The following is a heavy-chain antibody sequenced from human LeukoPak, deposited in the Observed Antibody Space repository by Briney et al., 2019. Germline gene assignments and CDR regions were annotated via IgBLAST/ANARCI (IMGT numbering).Heavy chain of an antibody. V-gene: IGHV4-59*01. J-gene: IGHJ3*02. CDR2: IYYSGST. CDR3: ARQFGDYDAFDI. CDR1: GGSISSYY. Sequence: SETLSLTCTVSGGSISSYYWNWIRQPPGKGLEWIGYIYYSGSTNYNPSLKSRVTISVDTSKNQFSLKLSSVTAADTAVYYCARQFGDYDAFDIWGQGTMVTVSS. D-gene: IGHD4-17*01.